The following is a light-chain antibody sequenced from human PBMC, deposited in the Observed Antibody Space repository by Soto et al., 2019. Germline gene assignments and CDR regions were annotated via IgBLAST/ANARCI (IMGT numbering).Light chain of an antibody. CDR3: CSYARSSTVV. J-gene: IGLJ2*01. CDR1: SSDVGGFNL. V-gene: IGLV2-23*02. Sequence: QSALTQPASVSGSPGQSITISCTGTSSDVGGFNLVSWYQQHPGKDPKLIIYEATKRPSGVSNRFSGTKSGNTAPMTISGLQAEDDADYFCCSYARSSTVVFGGGTKLTVL. CDR2: EAT.